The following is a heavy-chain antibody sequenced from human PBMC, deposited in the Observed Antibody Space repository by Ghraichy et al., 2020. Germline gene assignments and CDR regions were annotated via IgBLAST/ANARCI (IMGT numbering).Heavy chain of an antibody. Sequence: GGSLRLSRAASGFTFDDYAMHWVRQAPGKGLEWVSGISWNSGSIGYADSVKGRFTISRDNAKNSLYLQMNSLRAEDTALYYCAKDGSGYYDSSGHWDYWGQGTLVTVSS. CDR1: GFTFDDYA. J-gene: IGHJ4*02. CDR3: AKDGSGYYDSSGHWDY. D-gene: IGHD3-22*01. V-gene: IGHV3-9*01. CDR2: ISWNSGSI.